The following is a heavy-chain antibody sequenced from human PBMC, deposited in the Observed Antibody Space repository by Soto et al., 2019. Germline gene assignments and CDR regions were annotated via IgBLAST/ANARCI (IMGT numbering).Heavy chain of an antibody. D-gene: IGHD2-2*01. Sequence: AASVKVSCKTSGYTFTTHNINWVRQVTGQGLEWMGWMNPNNGNTGYSQKFQDRVSMTRDTSINTVYLELSSLTSDDTAMYYCARGPYCSSAGCRRWVWFDPWGQGTLVTVSS. CDR1: GYTFTTHN. J-gene: IGHJ5*02. V-gene: IGHV1-8*01. CDR3: ARGPYCSSAGCRRWVWFDP. CDR2: MNPNNGNT.